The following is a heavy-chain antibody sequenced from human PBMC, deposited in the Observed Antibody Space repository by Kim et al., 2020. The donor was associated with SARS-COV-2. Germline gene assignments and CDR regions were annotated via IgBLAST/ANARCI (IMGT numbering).Heavy chain of an antibody. CDR1: GFNFINYW. J-gene: IGHJ4*02. Sequence: GGSLRPSCAASGFNFINYWMHWVRQAPGKGLVWVSRIKGDGSSIIYADSVKGRFTISRDNAKNMLFLQMDSLRAEDAAVYHCARAPDTRGCSAFDFWGQG. CDR3: ARAPDTRGCSAFDF. V-gene: IGHV3-74*01. D-gene: IGHD6-19*01. CDR2: IKGDGSSI.